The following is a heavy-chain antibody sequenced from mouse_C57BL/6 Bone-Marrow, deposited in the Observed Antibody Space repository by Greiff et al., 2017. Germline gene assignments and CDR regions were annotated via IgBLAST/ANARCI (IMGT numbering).Heavy chain of an antibody. J-gene: IGHJ1*03. V-gene: IGHV5-6*01. D-gene: IGHD1-1*01. CDR3: ANCTGISDCVFDV. Sequence: EVQVVESGGDLVKPGGSLKLSCAASGFTFSSYGMSWVRQTPDKRLEWVATISSGGSYTYYPDSVKGRFTISRDNAKKTLYLQKSSLKSEDTAMCYCANCTGISDCVFDVWGTGTTVTVSS. CDR1: GFTFSSYG. CDR2: ISSGGSYT.